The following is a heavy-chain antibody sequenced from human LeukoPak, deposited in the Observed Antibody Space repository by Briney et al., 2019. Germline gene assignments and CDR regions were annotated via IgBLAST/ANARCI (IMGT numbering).Heavy chain of an antibody. J-gene: IGHJ4*02. Sequence: SETLSLTCIVSGVSITNYYWTWIRQPPGEGLEWFGYVFYTGSTNYNPSLESRVTISVDTSKNQVYLKLTSMTAADTAGYYCAAYSTAAVGFHYWGRGTLVTVSS. CDR3: AAYSTAAVGFHY. CDR1: GVSITNYY. CDR2: VFYTGST. V-gene: IGHV4-59*01. D-gene: IGHD3-16*01.